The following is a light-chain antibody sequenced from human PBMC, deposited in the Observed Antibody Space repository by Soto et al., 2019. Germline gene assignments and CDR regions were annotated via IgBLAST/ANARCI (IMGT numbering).Light chain of an antibody. V-gene: IGKV1-33*01. Sequence: DIQMTQSPSSLSASVGDRVTMTRHASQDISNRLNWYQQKPGKAPKLLISDASNLEIGVPSRFSGSGSGTDFTFVVTGLQPEDIATYYCQHYDDLPQVTFGPGTKVD. CDR1: QDISNR. CDR3: QHYDDLPQVT. CDR2: DAS. J-gene: IGKJ3*01.